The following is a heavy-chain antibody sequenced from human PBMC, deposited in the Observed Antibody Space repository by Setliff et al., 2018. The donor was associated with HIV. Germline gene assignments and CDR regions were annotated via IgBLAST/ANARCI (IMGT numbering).Heavy chain of an antibody. D-gene: IGHD5-18*01. CDR1: GDSINSRPYY. CDR3: ARTRGYTYGYIDS. CDR2: IYTSGST. V-gene: IGHV4-61*05. Sequence: PSETLSLTCSVSGDSINSRPYYYGWLRQPPGKGLEWIGYIYTSGSTNYNPSLKSRVTISVDTSKNHFSLKLSSVTAADTAVYYCARTRGYTYGYIDSWAQGTLVTVSS. J-gene: IGHJ4*02.